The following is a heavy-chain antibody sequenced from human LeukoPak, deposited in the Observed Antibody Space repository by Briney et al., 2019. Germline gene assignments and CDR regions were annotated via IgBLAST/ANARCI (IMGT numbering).Heavy chain of an antibody. V-gene: IGHV4-4*07. Sequence: SETLSLTCTVSGGSISSYYWSWIRQPAGKGLEWIGRFYSSGNTNYNPSLKSRVTMSVDTSKNQFSLKLSSVTAADTAVYYCARGMTGIAAAGTEVWFDPWGQGTLVTVSS. D-gene: IGHD6-13*01. CDR1: GGSISSYY. CDR2: FYSSGNT. J-gene: IGHJ5*02. CDR3: ARGMTGIAAAGTEVWFDP.